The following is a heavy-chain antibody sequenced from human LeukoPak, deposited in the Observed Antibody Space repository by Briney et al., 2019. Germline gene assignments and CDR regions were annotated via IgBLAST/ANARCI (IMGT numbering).Heavy chain of an antibody. J-gene: IGHJ3*02. D-gene: IGHD3-16*01. CDR2: IYHGGST. CDR3: ARYSDGNIHGAFDI. Sequence: PSETLSLTCTVSGGSISGSSYFWGWIRQSPGKGLEWIGYIYHGGSTYYSPSPKGRVTISLDMSTNQFSLNLYSVAAADTAVYYCARYSDGNIHGAFDIWGQGTMVTVSS. V-gene: IGHV4-39*07. CDR1: GGSISGSSYF.